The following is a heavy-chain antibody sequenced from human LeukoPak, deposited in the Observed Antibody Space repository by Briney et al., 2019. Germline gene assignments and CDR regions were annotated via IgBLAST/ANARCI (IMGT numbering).Heavy chain of an antibody. Sequence: GGSLRLSCAASGFTFSTFWMSWVRQAPGKGLEWVANIKQDGSEKYYVDSMKGRFTISRDNAKNSLFLHMNGLGAEDTAVYYCARDRSSGCDYWGQGTLVTVSS. CDR1: GFTFSTFW. CDR2: IKQDGSEK. V-gene: IGHV3-7*01. J-gene: IGHJ4*02. D-gene: IGHD6-19*01. CDR3: ARDRSSGCDY.